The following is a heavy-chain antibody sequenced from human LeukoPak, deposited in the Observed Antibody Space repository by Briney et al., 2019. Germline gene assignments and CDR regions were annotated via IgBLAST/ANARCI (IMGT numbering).Heavy chain of an antibody. CDR2: ISGSGGST. V-gene: IGHV3-23*01. Sequence: GGSLRLSCAASGSTFSSYAMSWVRQAPGKGLEWVSAISGSGGSTYYADSVKGRFTISRDNSKNTLYLQMNSLRAEDTAVYYCAKREMYDILTGYYFGMDVWGQGTTVTVSS. CDR3: AKREMYDILTGYYFGMDV. CDR1: GSTFSSYA. D-gene: IGHD3-9*01. J-gene: IGHJ6*02.